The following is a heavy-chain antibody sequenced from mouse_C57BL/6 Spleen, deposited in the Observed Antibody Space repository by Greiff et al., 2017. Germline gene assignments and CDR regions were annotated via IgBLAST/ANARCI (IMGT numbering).Heavy chain of an antibody. J-gene: IGHJ1*03. CDR2: ISSGSSTI. D-gene: IGHD2-1*01. CDR3: AVYYGNYGWYFDV. Sequence: EVKVEESGGGLVKPGGSLKLSCAASGFTFSDYGMHWVRQAPEKGLEWVAYISSGSSTIYYADTVKGRFTISRDNAKNTLFLQMTSLRSEDTAMYYCAVYYGNYGWYFDVWGTGTTVTVSS. V-gene: IGHV5-17*01. CDR1: GFTFSDYG.